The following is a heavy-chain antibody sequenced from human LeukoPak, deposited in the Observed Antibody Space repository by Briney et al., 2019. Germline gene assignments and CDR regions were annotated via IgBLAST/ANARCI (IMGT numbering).Heavy chain of an antibody. CDR3: AKVTTFVDIVATTFDY. CDR1: GFTFSSYG. J-gene: IGHJ4*02. Sequence: GGSLSLSCAASGFTFSSYGMHWVRQAPGKGLEWVAFIRYDGSNKYYADSVKGRFTISRDNSKNTLYLQMNSLRAEDTAVYYCAKVTTFVDIVATTFDYWGQGTLVTVSS. CDR2: IRYDGSNK. D-gene: IGHD5-12*01. V-gene: IGHV3-30*02.